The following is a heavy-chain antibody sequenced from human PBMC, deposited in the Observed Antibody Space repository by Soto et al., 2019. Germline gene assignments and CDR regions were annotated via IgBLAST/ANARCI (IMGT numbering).Heavy chain of an antibody. D-gene: IGHD3-3*01. CDR1: GFSFNNYG. CDR3: ARGRRDTLRFLEWLSYFDY. CDR2: ISAYYGRT. Sequence: QVHLVQSGVEVKKPGASVKLSCKASGFSFNNYGFAWVRQAPGQGLEWVGWISAYYGRTNYAEDLRDRITMTTDTSTDTTYMELRSLTSDDTAIYYCARGRRDTLRFLEWLSYFDYWGQGTLVVVSS. V-gene: IGHV1-18*04. J-gene: IGHJ4*02.